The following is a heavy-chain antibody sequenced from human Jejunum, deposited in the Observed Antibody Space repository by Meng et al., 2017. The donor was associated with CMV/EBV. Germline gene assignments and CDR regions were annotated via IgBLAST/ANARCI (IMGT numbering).Heavy chain of an antibody. CDR3: ARGPGASTREGFDY. D-gene: IGHD1-26*01. V-gene: IGHV4-4*07. Sequence: QVHLRGSGPGLVKPSETLSIPCTVSGGSISNHYWSWIRQSAGKGLEWIGRFYSSDTYNYHPSLNSRLTMSLDTSKNQFSLNLSSVTAADTAIYYCARGPGASTREGFDYWGLGTLVTVSS. CDR1: GGSISNHY. CDR2: FYSSDTY. J-gene: IGHJ4*02.